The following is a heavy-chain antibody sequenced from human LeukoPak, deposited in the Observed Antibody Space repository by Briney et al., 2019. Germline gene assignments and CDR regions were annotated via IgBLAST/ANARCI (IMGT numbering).Heavy chain of an antibody. Sequence: GGSLRLSCAASGFTFSSYAMSWVRQAPGKGLEWVSAISGSGGSTYYADSVKGRFTISRDNSKNTLYLQMNSLRAEDTAVYYCAKDSKARAMPNDAFDIWGQGTMVTVSS. D-gene: IGHD2-2*01. CDR2: ISGSGGST. J-gene: IGHJ3*02. V-gene: IGHV3-23*01. CDR3: AKDSKARAMPNDAFDI. CDR1: GFTFSSYA.